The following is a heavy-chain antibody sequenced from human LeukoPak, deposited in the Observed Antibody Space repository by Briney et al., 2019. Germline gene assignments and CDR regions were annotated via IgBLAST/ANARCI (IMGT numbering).Heavy chain of an antibody. V-gene: IGHV3-23*01. D-gene: IGHD3-10*01. J-gene: IGHJ4*02. CDR3: TGNYYGSGSYADFDY. CDR2: ISGSGGST. CDR1: GFTFSSYA. Sequence: GGSLRLSCAASGFTFSSYAMSWVRQAPGKGLEWVSAISGSGGSTYYADSVKGRFTISRDDSKNTAYLQMDSLKTEDTVVYYCTGNYYGSGSYADFDYWGQGTLVTVSS.